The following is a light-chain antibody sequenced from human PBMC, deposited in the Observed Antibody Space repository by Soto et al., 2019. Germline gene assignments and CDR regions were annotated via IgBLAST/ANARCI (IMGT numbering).Light chain of an antibody. CDR3: QRYGSSSLS. CDR1: QSLSSTY. Sequence: EIVFGQSPGTLYLSTGERVTMYCGASQSLSSTYLAWYQQRHGQAPRLLIFGASNRDTGIPDRFRGSGSGTDFTLTISRLEPGDFAVYYCQRYGSSSLSFGGGTKVDI. J-gene: IGKJ4*01. V-gene: IGKV3-20*01. CDR2: GAS.